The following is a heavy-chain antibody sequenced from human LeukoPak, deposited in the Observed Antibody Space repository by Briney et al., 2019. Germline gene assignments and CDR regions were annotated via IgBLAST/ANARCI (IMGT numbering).Heavy chain of an antibody. V-gene: IGHV1-8*01. Sequence: ASVKVSCKASGYTFTSYDINWVRQATGQGLEWMGWMNPNSGNTGYAQKFRGRVTMTRNTSISTAYMELSSLRSEDTAVYYCARGIGSWFVGAFDIRGQGTMVTVSS. D-gene: IGHD6-13*01. J-gene: IGHJ3*02. CDR3: ARGIGSWFVGAFDI. CDR2: MNPNSGNT. CDR1: GYTFTSYD.